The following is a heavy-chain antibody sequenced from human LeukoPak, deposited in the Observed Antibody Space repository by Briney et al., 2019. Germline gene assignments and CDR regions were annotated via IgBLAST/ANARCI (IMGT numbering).Heavy chain of an antibody. D-gene: IGHD3-22*01. Sequence: ASVKVSCKASGYTFTGYYMYWVRQAPEQGLEWMGWINPNSGGTNYAQKFQGRVTMTRDTSISTAYMELSRLRSDDTAVYYCARDLSSYYDSSGYYIFDCWGQGTLVTVSS. CDR3: ARDLSSYYDSSGYYIFDC. CDR1: GYTFTGYY. V-gene: IGHV1-2*02. CDR2: INPNSGGT. J-gene: IGHJ4*02.